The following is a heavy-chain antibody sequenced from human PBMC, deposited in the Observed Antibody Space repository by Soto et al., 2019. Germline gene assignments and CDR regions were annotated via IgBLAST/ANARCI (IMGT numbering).Heavy chain of an antibody. J-gene: IGHJ4*02. CDR2: IIPIFGTA. CDR1: GGTFSDSV. D-gene: IGHD3-22*01. CDR3: ARAPGRAYYYDSSGYLGYFDY. V-gene: IGHV1-69*13. Sequence: SVKVSCKASGGTFSDSVTCWVRQAPGQGLEWMGGIIPIFGTANYAQKFQGRVTITADESTSTAYMELSSLRSEDTAVYYCARAPGRAYYYDSSGYLGYFDYWGQGTLVTVSS.